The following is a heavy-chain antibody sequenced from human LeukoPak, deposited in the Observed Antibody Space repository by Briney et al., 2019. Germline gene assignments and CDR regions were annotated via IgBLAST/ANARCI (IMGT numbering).Heavy chain of an antibody. J-gene: IGHJ6*03. CDR2: IIPIFGTA. V-gene: IGHV1-69*05. CDR1: GGTFSSYA. D-gene: IGHD6-19*01. Sequence: SVNVSCKASGGTFSSYAISWVRQAPGQGLEWMGGIIPIFGTANYARKFQGRVTITTDESTSTAYMELSSLRSEDTAVYYCARGGAGGGWGMDVWGKGTTLSVSS. CDR3: ARGGAGGGWGMDV.